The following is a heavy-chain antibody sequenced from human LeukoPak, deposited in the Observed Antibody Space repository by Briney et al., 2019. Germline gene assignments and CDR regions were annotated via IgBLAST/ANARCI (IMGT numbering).Heavy chain of an antibody. CDR1: GSTFRTHA. D-gene: IGHD1-14*01. Sequence: GGSLRLSCAASGSTFRTHAMSWVRQAPGKGLEWVSDLSGNGASIYYADSVKGRFTISRDNSKNALYLEMNSLRADDTAVYFCAREPETWIVLTKYFDYWGQGALVTVSS. CDR2: LSGNGASI. CDR3: AREPETWIVLTKYFDY. J-gene: IGHJ4*02. V-gene: IGHV3-23*01.